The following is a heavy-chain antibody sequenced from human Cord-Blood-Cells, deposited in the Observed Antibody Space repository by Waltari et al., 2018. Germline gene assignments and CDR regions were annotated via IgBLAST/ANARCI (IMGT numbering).Heavy chain of an antibody. Sequence: QVQLVQSGAEVKKPGSSVKVSRKASGGTFSSYTISCVRQAPGQGLEWMGRIIPILGIANYAQKFQGRVTITADKSTSTAYMELSSLRSEDTAVYYCARVYCSSTSCYGSWFDPWGQGTLVTVSS. J-gene: IGHJ5*02. V-gene: IGHV1-69*02. D-gene: IGHD2-2*01. CDR3: ARVYCSSTSCYGSWFDP. CDR2: IIPILGIA. CDR1: GGTFSSYT.